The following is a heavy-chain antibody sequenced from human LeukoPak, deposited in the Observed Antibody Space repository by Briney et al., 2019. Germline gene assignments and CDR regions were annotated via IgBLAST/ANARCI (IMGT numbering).Heavy chain of an antibody. V-gene: IGHV1-18*01. CDR2: ISAYNGNT. D-gene: IGHD3-9*01. CDR3: ARVKMGDILTGYYVYYFDY. Sequence: ASVKVSCKASGYTFTSYGISWVRQAPGQGLEWMGWISAYNGNTNYAQKLQGRVTMTTDTSTSTAYMELRSLRSDDTAVYYCARVKMGDILTGYYVYYFDYWGQGTLVTVSS. J-gene: IGHJ4*02. CDR1: GYTFTSYG.